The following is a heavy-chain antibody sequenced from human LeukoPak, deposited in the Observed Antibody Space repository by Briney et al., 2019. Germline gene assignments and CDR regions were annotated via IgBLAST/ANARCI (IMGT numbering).Heavy chain of an antibody. V-gene: IGHV5-51*01. Sequence: GESLKLSCKGSGYSFPSYWIGWVRQMPGKGLEWMGIIYPGDSDTRYSPSFQGQVTISADKSIRTAYLQWSSLKASATAMYYCARQRLPYAFDIWGQGTMVTVSS. D-gene: IGHD5-18*01. CDR2: IYPGDSDT. CDR1: GYSFPSYW. CDR3: ARQRLPYAFDI. J-gene: IGHJ3*02.